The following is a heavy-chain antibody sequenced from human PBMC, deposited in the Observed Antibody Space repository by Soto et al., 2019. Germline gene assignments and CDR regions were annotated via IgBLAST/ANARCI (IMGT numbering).Heavy chain of an antibody. CDR3: ARPANIAGRAGDHYYSYGMDV. Sequence: SVKVSCKXSEGSFSNYAISWVRQAPGQGLEWMGGIVPVFGSVKYAQNFHGRVTLTADTVTTTAYMELSSLSSDDTAVYYCARPANIAGRAGDHYYSYGMDVWGQGTTVTVAS. D-gene: IGHD1-26*01. CDR2: IVPVFGSV. J-gene: IGHJ6*02. CDR1: EGSFSNYA. V-gene: IGHV1-69*06.